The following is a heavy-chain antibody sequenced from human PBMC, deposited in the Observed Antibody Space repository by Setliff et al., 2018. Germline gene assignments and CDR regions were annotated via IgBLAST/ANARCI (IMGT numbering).Heavy chain of an antibody. CDR2: ISGSGGST. J-gene: IGHJ6*03. CDR1: GFTFSSYA. Sequence: GESLKISCAASGFTFSSYAMSWVRQAPGKGLEWVSAISGSGGSTYYADSVKGRFTISRDNSKNTLYLQMNSLRAEGTAVYYCAKDVSSGWYRDYYYMDVWGKGTTVTVSS. CDR3: AKDVSSGWYRDYYYMDV. D-gene: IGHD6-19*01. V-gene: IGHV3-23*01.